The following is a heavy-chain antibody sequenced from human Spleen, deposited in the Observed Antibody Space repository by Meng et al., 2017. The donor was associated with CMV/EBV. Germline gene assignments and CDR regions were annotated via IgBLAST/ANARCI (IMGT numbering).Heavy chain of an antibody. CDR1: GFTFSNYG. CDR3: AKDFYYFGY. CDR2: IRYDGGNK. J-gene: IGHJ4*02. Sequence: GESLKISCAVSGFTFSNYGMHWVRQAPGEGLEWVAFIRYDGGNKYYADSVKGRFTISRDNSKNTLYLQMNSLRAEDTAVYYCAKDFYYFGYWGQGTLVTVSS. V-gene: IGHV3-30*02. D-gene: IGHD3-3*01.